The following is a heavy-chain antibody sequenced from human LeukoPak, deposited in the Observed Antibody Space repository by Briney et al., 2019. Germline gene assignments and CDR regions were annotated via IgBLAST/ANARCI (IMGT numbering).Heavy chain of an antibody. CDR3: ARDQLSYDSSGYLLGRYFQH. V-gene: IGHV4-30-2*01. J-gene: IGHJ1*01. CDR2: IYHSGST. D-gene: IGHD3-22*01. Sequence: SETLSLTCTVSGGSISSGGYYWSWIRQPPGKGLEWIGYIYHSGSTYYNPSLKSRVTISVDRSKNQFSLKLSSVTAADTAVYYCARDQLSYDSSGYLLGRYFQHWGQGTLVTVSS. CDR1: GGSISSGGYY.